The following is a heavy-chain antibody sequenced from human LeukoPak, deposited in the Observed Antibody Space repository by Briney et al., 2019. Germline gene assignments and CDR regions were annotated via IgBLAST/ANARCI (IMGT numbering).Heavy chain of an antibody. CDR3: AKDHEYSYGYGDFDY. D-gene: IGHD5-18*01. V-gene: IGHV3-64*01. CDR2: ISSNGGST. Sequence: GGSLRLSCAASGFTFSSYAMHWVRQAPGKGLEYVSAISSNGGSTYYANSMKGRFTISRDNSKNTLYLQMNSLRAEDTAVYYCAKDHEYSYGYGDFDYWGQGTLVTVSS. CDR1: GFTFSSYA. J-gene: IGHJ4*02.